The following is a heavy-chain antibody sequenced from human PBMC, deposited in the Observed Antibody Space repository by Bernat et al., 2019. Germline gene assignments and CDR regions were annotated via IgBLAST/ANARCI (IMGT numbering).Heavy chain of an antibody. CDR3: ARGGHPLRYFDWLSPRSDAFDI. J-gene: IGHJ3*02. V-gene: IGHV3-23*01. Sequence: EVQLLESGGGLVQPGGSLRLSCAASGFTFSSYAMSWVRQAPGKGLEWVSAISGSGGSTYYADSVKGRFTISRDNSKNTLYLQMNSLRSEDTAVYYCARGGHPLRYFDWLSPRSDAFDIWGQGTMVTVSS. D-gene: IGHD3-9*01. CDR2: ISGSGGST. CDR1: GFTFSSYA.